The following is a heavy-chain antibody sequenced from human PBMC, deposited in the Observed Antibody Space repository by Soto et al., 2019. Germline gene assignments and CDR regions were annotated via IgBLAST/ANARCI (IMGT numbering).Heavy chain of an antibody. Sequence: TLSLTCSVSCDSLHIGGYYWTWIRQLPGKGLEWMGYIYYTGKTYYNPSLESRLTMSVDRSKNQFSLKLSSVTAADTAVYYCARDGSSTANWIDPWGPGTLFTVSS. CDR3: ARDGSSTANWIDP. CDR2: IYYTGKT. CDR1: CDSLHIGGYY. V-gene: IGHV4-31*03. J-gene: IGHJ5*02. D-gene: IGHD2-2*01.